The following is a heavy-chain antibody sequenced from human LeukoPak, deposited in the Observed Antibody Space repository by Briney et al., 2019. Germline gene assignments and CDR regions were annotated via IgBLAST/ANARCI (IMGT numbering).Heavy chain of an antibody. CDR2: ISAYNGNT. CDR3: ASFSGSYVRFDY. D-gene: IGHD1-26*01. CDR1: GGTFSSYA. J-gene: IGHJ4*02. Sequence: GASVKVSCKASGGTFSSYAINWVRQAPGQGLEWMGWISAYNGNTNYAQKLQGRVTMTTDTSTSTAYMELRSLRSDDTAVYYCASFSGSYVRFDYWGQGALVTVSS. V-gene: IGHV1-18*01.